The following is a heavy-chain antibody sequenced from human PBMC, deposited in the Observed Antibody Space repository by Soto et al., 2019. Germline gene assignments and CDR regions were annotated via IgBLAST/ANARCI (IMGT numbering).Heavy chain of an antibody. J-gene: IGHJ3*02. V-gene: IGHV1-69*10. CDR3: ARHGQPKAVITTDDAFDI. D-gene: IGHD3-22*01. Sequence: ASVKVSCKASGGTFSPNAISWVRQSPGQGLEWMGGIIPIFGIANNAQKFQGQVTISADKSISTAYLQWRSLKASDTAMYYCARHGQPKAVITTDDAFDIWGQGTMVTVSS. CDR1: GGTFSPNA. CDR2: IIPIFGIA.